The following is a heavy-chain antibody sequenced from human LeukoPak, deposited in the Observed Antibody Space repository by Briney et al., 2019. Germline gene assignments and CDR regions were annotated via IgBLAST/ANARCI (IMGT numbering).Heavy chain of an antibody. J-gene: IGHJ5*02. D-gene: IGHD4-11*01. V-gene: IGHV3-21*06. CDR1: GFIFSDFG. CDR2: IFGSRDSI. Sequence: GGSLRLSCAASGFIFSDFGMGWVRQAPGKRLEWVSSIFGSRDSISYANSVKGRFTISRDNAEDSLYLQMDSLRVEDTAVYYCTRGMDHINYAWFDPWGQGTLVIVSS. CDR3: TRGMDHINYAWFDP.